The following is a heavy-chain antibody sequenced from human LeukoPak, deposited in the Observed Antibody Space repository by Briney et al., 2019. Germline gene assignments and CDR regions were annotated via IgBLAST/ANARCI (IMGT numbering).Heavy chain of an antibody. CDR1: GFTFSNYG. Sequence: PGRSLRLSCAASGFTFSNYGMHWVRQAPGKGLEWVAVISSDGSISLYADSVKGRFTISRDNSKNRLYLQMNSLRAEDTALYHCARASMRMTTAGLVDYWGQGTLVTVSS. D-gene: IGHD6-13*01. V-gene: IGHV3-30*03. J-gene: IGHJ4*02. CDR3: ARASMRMTTAGLVDY. CDR2: ISSDGSIS.